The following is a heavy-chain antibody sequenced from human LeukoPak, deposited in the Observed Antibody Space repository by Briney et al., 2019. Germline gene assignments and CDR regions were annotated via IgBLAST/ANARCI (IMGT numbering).Heavy chain of an antibody. CDR3: ARGTYRSSSPSIGMPYYLDY. CDR2: ISSSGSYI. CDR1: GFTFTRYS. D-gene: IGHD6-6*01. V-gene: IGHV3-21*01. Sequence: GGSLRLSCAASGFTFTRYSMNWVRQAPGKGLEWVSSISSSGSYIFYAQSVEGRFIISRDNAKNSHYLQMNSLRVDDTAVYFCARGTYRSSSPSIGMPYYLDYWGQGILVTVSS. J-gene: IGHJ4*02.